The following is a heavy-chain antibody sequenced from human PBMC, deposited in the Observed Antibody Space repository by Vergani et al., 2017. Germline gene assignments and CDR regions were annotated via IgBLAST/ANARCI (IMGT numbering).Heavy chain of an antibody. D-gene: IGHD2-15*01. CDR1: GGSISSYY. CDR3: ARLNRYCGGGSCYRVLANTNWFDP. J-gene: IGHJ5*02. Sequence: QVQLQESGPGLVKPSETLSLTCTVSGGSISSYYWSWIRQPPGKGLEWIGYIYYSGSTNYNPSLKSRVTISVDTSKNQFSLKLSSVTAADTAVYYCARLNRYCGGGSCYRVLANTNWFDPWGQGTLVTVSS. CDR2: IYYSGST. V-gene: IGHV4-59*08.